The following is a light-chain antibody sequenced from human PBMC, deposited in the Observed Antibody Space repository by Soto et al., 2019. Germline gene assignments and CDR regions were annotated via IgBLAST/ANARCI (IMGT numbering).Light chain of an antibody. CDR2: DVY. CDR3: TSYTSTSTPYV. Sequence: QSALTQPASVSGSPGQSITISCAGTSSDVGRYTYVSWYQQHPGKAPKLIIYDVYNRPSGVSTRFSGSKSGKTASLTISGLQAEDEADYYCTSYTSTSTPYVFGGGTKLTVL. V-gene: IGLV2-14*01. J-gene: IGLJ1*01. CDR1: SSDVGRYTY.